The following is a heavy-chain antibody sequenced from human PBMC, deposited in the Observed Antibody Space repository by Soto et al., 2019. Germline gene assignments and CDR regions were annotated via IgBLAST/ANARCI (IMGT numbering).Heavy chain of an antibody. CDR3: TTEGYCSSTSCYASYYGMDV. CDR2: IKSKTDGGTT. Sequence: GGSLRLSCAASGFTFSNAWMNWVRQAPGKGLEWVGRIKSKTDGGTTDYAAPVKGRFTILRDDSKNTLYLQMNSLKTEDTAVYYCTTEGYCSSTSCYASYYGMDVWGQGTTVTVSS. J-gene: IGHJ6*02. V-gene: IGHV3-15*07. D-gene: IGHD2-2*01. CDR1: GFTFSNAW.